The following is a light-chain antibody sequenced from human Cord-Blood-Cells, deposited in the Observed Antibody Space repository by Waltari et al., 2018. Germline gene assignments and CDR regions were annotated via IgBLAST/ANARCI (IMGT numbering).Light chain of an antibody. V-gene: IGLV2-11*01. CDR2: DVS. Sequence: QSALTQPRSVSGSPGQSVTISCTATSSDVGGYNYVPWYQPHPGKAPTLMIYDVSKRPSGVPDRFSGSKSGNTASLTISGLQAEDEADYYCCSYAGSYTYVFGTGTKVTVL. CDR1: SSDVGGYNY. J-gene: IGLJ1*01. CDR3: CSYAGSYTYV.